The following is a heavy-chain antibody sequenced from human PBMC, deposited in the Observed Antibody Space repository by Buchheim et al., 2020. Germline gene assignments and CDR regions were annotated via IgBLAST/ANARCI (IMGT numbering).Heavy chain of an antibody. D-gene: IGHD1-7*01. CDR1: TESISSSSNY. V-gene: IGHV4-39*01. J-gene: IGHJ4*02. Sequence: QLQLQESGPGLVKPSETLSLTCTVSTESISSSSNYWVWLRQPPGKGLEWIGTMFYSGSVFYNPSLTSRRPISVDTSKNQFSLKLNSVTAADTAVYYCVRHRSGTMFNYWGQGTL. CDR3: VRHRSGTMFNY. CDR2: MFYSGSV.